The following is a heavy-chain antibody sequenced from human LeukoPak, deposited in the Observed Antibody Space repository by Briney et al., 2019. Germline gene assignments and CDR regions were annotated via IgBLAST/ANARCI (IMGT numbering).Heavy chain of an antibody. V-gene: IGHV3-74*01. CDR3: VSFYETY. Sequence: GGSLRLSCAASGSYWMHWLRQAPGKGLVWVSHINSDGSWTSYADSVKGRFTISKDNAKNTVYLQMNNLRAEDTAVYYCVSFYETYWGRGTLVTVSS. CDR2: INSDGSWT. CDR1: GSYW. J-gene: IGHJ4*02. D-gene: IGHD2-2*01.